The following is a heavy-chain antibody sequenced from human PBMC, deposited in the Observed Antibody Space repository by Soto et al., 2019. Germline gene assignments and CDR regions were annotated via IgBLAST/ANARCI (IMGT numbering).Heavy chain of an antibody. J-gene: IGHJ3*02. CDR2: INPNSGCT. CDR3: AREKDYYDSSGYRSVAFDI. CDR1: GYTFTGYY. D-gene: IGHD3-22*01. Sequence: ASVKVSCKASGYTFTGYYMHWVRQAPGQGLEWMGWINPNSGCTNYAQKFQGWVTMTRDTSISTAYMELSRLRSDDTAVYYCAREKDYYDSSGYRSVAFDIWGQGTMVTVSS. V-gene: IGHV1-2*04.